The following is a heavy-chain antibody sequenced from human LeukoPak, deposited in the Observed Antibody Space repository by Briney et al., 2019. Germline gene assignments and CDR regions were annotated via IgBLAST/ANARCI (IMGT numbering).Heavy chain of an antibody. CDR1: GYSISSGYY. CDR3: ARRPAAFFDY. V-gene: IGHV4-38-2*01. J-gene: IGHJ4*02. D-gene: IGHD2-2*01. CDR2: IYHSGST. Sequence: PSETLSLTCAVSGYSISSGYYWGWIRQPPGKGLEWIGSIYHSGSTYYNPSLKSRVTISVDTSKNQFSLKLSSVTAADTAVYYCARRPAAFFDYWGQGTLVTVSS.